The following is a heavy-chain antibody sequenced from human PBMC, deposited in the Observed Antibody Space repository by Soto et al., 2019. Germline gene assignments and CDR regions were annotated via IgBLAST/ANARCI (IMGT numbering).Heavy chain of an antibody. CDR3: ARDHIGRLGELSPLDY. CDR2: IWYDGSNK. Sequence: GGSLRLSCAASGFTFSSYGMHWVRQAPGKGLEWVAVIWYDGSNKYYADSVKGRFTISRDNSKKTLYLQMNSLRAEETAVYYCARDHIGRLGELSPLDYWGQGTLVTVSS. D-gene: IGHD3-16*02. J-gene: IGHJ4*02. V-gene: IGHV3-33*01. CDR1: GFTFSSYG.